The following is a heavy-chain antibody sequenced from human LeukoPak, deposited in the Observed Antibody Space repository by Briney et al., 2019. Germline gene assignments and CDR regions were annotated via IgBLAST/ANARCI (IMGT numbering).Heavy chain of an antibody. CDR3: ARDRTYYGSGSSPFDP. CDR2: ISYDGSNK. V-gene: IGHV3-30*04. Sequence: GRSLRLSCAASGFTFSSYAMHWVRQAPGEGLEWVPVISYDGSNKYYADSVKGRFTISRDNSKNTLYLQMNSLRAEDTAVYYCARDRTYYGSGSSPFDPWGQGTLVTVSS. CDR1: GFTFSSYA. J-gene: IGHJ5*02. D-gene: IGHD3-10*01.